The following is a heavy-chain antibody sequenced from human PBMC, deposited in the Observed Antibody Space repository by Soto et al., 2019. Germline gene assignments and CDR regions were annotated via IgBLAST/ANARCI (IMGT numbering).Heavy chain of an antibody. CDR3: ASRDYGDYGGNEHAFDI. D-gene: IGHD4-17*01. CDR2: IIPILGIA. Sequence: QVQLVQSGAEVKKPGSSVKVSCKASGGTFSSYTISWVRQAPGQGLEWMGRIIPILGIANYAQKFQGRVTITADKSTSTAYMELSSLRSEDTAVYYWASRDYGDYGGNEHAFDIWGQGTMVTVSS. V-gene: IGHV1-69*02. CDR1: GGTFSSYT. J-gene: IGHJ3*02.